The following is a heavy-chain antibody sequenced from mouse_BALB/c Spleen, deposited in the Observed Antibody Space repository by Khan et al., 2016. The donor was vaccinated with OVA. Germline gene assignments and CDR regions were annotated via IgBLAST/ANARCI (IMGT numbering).Heavy chain of an antibody. V-gene: IGHV2-3*01. CDR1: GFSLTSYG. CDR2: IWGDGST. D-gene: IGHD1-1*01. J-gene: IGHJ4*01. CDR3: AKFTPDYYSMDY. Sequence: VQLQESGPGLVAPSQSLSITCTVSGFSLTSYGVSWVRQSPGKGLEWLGVIWGDGSTNYHSTLISRLIISKDNSKSQVFLKLTGLQTDDTATYXCAKFTPDYYSMDYWGQGTSVTVSS.